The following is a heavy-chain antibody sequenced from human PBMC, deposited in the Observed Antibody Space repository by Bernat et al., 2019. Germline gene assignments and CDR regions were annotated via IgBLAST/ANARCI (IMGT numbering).Heavy chain of an antibody. CDR2: IYSGGST. D-gene: IGHD6-13*01. CDR3: ASKAGQYGSSRDAFDI. V-gene: IGHV3-53*02. Sequence: EVQLVETGGGLIQPGGSLRLSCAASGFTVSSNYMSWVRQAPGKGLEWVSVIYSGGSTYYADSVKGRFTISRDKSKNTLYLQMNSLGAEDTAVYYCASKAGQYGSSRDAFDIWGQGTMVTVSS. CDR1: GFTVSSNY. J-gene: IGHJ3*02.